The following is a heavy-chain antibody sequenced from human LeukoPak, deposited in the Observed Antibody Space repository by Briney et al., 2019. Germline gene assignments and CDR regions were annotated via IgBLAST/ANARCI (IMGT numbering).Heavy chain of an antibody. D-gene: IGHD3-10*01. CDR2: ISGSGGST. CDR1: GFTISGYA. J-gene: IGHJ6*02. Sequence: GGSLRLSCAASGFTISGYAMSWVRQAPGKGLEWVSAISGSGGSTYYADSVKGRLTISRDNSKNTLYLRMNSLRAEDTAVYYCAKDLLWFGELFQYYGMDVWGQGTTVTVSS. V-gene: IGHV3-23*01. CDR3: AKDLLWFGELFQYYGMDV.